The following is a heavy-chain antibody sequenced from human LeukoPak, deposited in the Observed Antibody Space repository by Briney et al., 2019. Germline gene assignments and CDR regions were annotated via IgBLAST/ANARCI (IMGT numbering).Heavy chain of an antibody. D-gene: IGHD6-13*01. J-gene: IGHJ5*02. CDR1: GGSISNYY. V-gene: IGHV4-59*12. CDR2: ILSSGST. Sequence: PSETLSLTCTVSGGSISNYYWNWIRQPPGKGLEWIGYILSSGSTHHNPSLTSRISLSIDTSKNQFSLKLSSVTAADTAVYYCARDGPAAATPLGNNWFDPWGQGTLVTVSS. CDR3: ARDGPAAATPLGNNWFDP.